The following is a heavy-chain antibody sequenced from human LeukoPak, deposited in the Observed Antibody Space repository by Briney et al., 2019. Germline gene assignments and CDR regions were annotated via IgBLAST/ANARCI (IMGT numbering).Heavy chain of an antibody. CDR3: ARSYTAMATIDY. CDR2: INAGNGNT. CDR1: GYTFTSYA. Sequence: EASVKVSCKASGYTFTSYAMHWVRQAPGQRLEWMGWINAGNGNTKYSQEFQGRVTITRDTSASTAYMELSSLRSEDMAVYYCARSYTAMATIDYWGQGTLVTVSS. V-gene: IGHV1-3*03. D-gene: IGHD5-18*01. J-gene: IGHJ4*02.